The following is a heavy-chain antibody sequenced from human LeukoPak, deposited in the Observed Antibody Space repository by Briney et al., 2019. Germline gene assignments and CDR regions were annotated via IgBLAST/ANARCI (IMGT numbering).Heavy chain of an antibody. CDR3: ATKEPKRYTSSGLEY. CDR2: IYPGDSDT. V-gene: IGHV5-51*01. CDR1: GDSFSNYW. D-gene: IGHD6-6*01. J-gene: IGHJ4*02. Sequence: GESLKISCKGSGDSFSNYWIGWVRQMPGKGLEWMGVIYPGDSDTRYTPSFEGQVTISADKSINTAYLQWSRLKASDTAMYYCATKEPKRYTSSGLEYWGQGTLVTVSS.